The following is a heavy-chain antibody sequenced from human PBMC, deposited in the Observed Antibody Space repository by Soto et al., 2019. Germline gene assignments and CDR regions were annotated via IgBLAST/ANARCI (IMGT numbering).Heavy chain of an antibody. Sequence: QITLNESGPTVVRPTETLTLTCRFSGFSLTTSGVGVGWIRQSPGKAPAGLALIYWDDDKRYSASLKSSLTITKDTSKNQVVLAVSDLDPTDTATYYCAHRVLRTVFGVVTTTAIYFDFWGQGTPVAVSS. J-gene: IGHJ4*02. CDR3: AHRVLRTVFGVVTTTAIYFDF. D-gene: IGHD3-3*01. CDR1: GFSLTTSGVG. CDR2: IYWDDDK. V-gene: IGHV2-5*02.